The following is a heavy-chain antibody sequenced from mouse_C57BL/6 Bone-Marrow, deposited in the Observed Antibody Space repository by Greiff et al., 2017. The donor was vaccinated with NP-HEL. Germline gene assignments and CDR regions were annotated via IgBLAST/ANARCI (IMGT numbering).Heavy chain of an antibody. V-gene: IGHV3-6*01. D-gene: IGHD1-1*01. Sequence: EVQRVESGPGLVKPSQSLSLTCSVTGYSITSGYYWNWIRQFPGNKLEWMGYISYDGSNNYNPSLKNRISITRDTSKNQFFLKLNSVTTEDTATYYCASGPYYGSVRDVWGTGTTVTVSS. CDR2: ISYDGSN. CDR1: GYSITSGYY. CDR3: ASGPYYGSVRDV. J-gene: IGHJ1*03.